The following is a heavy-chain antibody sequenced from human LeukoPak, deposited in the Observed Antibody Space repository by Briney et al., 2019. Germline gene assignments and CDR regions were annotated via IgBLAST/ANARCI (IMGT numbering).Heavy chain of an antibody. CDR2: INHSGST. Sequence: SETLSLTCAVYGGSFSGYYWSWIRRPPGKGLEWIGEINHSGSTNYNPSLKSRVTISVDTSKNQFSLKLSSVTAADTAVYYCARLDRGIAVAGAFFDYWGQGTLVTVSS. V-gene: IGHV4-34*01. D-gene: IGHD6-19*01. CDR1: GGSFSGYY. J-gene: IGHJ4*02. CDR3: ARLDRGIAVAGAFFDY.